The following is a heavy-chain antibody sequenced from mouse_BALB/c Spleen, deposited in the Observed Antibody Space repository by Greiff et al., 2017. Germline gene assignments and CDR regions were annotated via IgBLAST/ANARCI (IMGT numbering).Heavy chain of an antibody. Sequence: EVKVVESGGGLVQPGGSLRLSCATSGFTFTDYYMSWVRQPPGKALEWLGFIRNKANGYTTEYSASVKGRFTISRDNSQSILYLQMNTLRAEDSATYYCARDRGYYRYDGFAYWGQGTLVTVSA. CDR3: ARDRGYYRYDGFAY. CDR2: IRNKANGYTT. J-gene: IGHJ3*01. D-gene: IGHD2-14*01. CDR1: GFTFTDYY. V-gene: IGHV7-3*02.